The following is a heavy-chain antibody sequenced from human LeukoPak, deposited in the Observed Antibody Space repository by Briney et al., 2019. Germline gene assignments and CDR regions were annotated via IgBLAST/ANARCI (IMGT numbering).Heavy chain of an antibody. CDR2: FSGSGGST. CDR1: GFTFSSYG. D-gene: IGHD4-23*01. J-gene: IGHJ4*02. Sequence: GGSLRLSCAASGFTFSSYGMNWVRQAPGKGLECISGFSGSGGSTYYADSVKGRFTISRDNSKNTLYLQMNSLRAEDTAVYYCAKEGHYGGNFAYFDYWGQGTLVTVSS. V-gene: IGHV3-23*01. CDR3: AKEGHYGGNFAYFDY.